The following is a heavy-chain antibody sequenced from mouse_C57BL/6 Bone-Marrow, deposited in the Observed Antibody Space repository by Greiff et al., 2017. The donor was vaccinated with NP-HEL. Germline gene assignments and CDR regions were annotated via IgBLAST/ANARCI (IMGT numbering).Heavy chain of an antibody. D-gene: IGHD1-1*01. CDR1: GYTFTDYY. CDR2: INPYNGGT. Sequence: EVQLQQSGPVLVKPGASVKMSCKASGYTFTDYYMNWVKQSHGKSLEWIGVINPYNGGTSYNQKFKGKATLTVDKSSSTAYMELNSLTSEDSAVYYCARIGYYGSSFDYWGQGTTLTVSS. CDR3: ARIGYYGSSFDY. V-gene: IGHV1-19*01. J-gene: IGHJ2*01.